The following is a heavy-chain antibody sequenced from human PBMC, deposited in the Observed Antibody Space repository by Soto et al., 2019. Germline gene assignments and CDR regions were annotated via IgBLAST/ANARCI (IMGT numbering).Heavy chain of an antibody. CDR1: GFTFSSYW. CDR2: INSDGSST. V-gene: IGHV3-74*01. Sequence: PGGSLRLSCAASGFTFSSYWMHWVRQAPGKGLVWVSRINSDGSSTSYADSVKGRFTISRDNAKNTLYLQMNSLRAEDTAVYYCARGFVREKQWYYYYGMDVWGQGTTVTVSS. CDR3: ARGFVREKQWYYYYGMDV. D-gene: IGHD3-10*01. J-gene: IGHJ6*02.